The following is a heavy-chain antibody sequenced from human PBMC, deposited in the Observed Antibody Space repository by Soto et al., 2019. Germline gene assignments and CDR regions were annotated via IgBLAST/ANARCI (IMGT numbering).Heavy chain of an antibody. CDR1: GYSFTSYW. J-gene: IGHJ4*02. D-gene: IGHD3-22*01. V-gene: IGHV5-51*01. CDR2: IYPGDSDT. Sequence: GESLKISCKGSGYSFTSYWIGWVRQMPGKGLEWMGIIYPGDSDTRYSPSFQGQVTISADKSISTAYLQWSSLKASDTAMYYCARHSGGDYYDSSGYYNDYWGQGTLVTVSS. CDR3: ARHSGGDYYDSSGYYNDY.